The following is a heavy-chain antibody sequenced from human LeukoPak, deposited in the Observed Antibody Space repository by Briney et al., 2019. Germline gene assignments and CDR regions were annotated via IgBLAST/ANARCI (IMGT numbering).Heavy chain of an antibody. J-gene: IGHJ4*02. V-gene: IGHV4-4*07. CDR3: ARDGSPYSSGWIDY. Sequence: SETLSLTCSVSGGSMASSYWSWIRQPAGKGLEWIGRIYISGTTNYNPSLKSRVTISVDKSKNQFSLKLNSVTAADTAVYYCARDGSPYSSGWIDYWGQGTLVTVSS. D-gene: IGHD6-19*01. CDR2: IYISGTT. CDR1: GGSMASSY.